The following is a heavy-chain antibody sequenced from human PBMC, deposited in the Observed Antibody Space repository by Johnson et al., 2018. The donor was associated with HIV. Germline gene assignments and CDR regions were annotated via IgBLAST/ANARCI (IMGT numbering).Heavy chain of an antibody. CDR3: ASELAIRLDAFDI. V-gene: IGHV3-30*04. D-gene: IGHD5-12*01. CDR1: GFTFSSYT. CDR2: ISYDGSNK. J-gene: IGHJ3*02. Sequence: QVQLVESGGGVVQPGRSLRLSCTASGFTFSSYTIYWVRQTPGKGLEWVALISYDGSNKYYADSVKGRFTISRDNAKNSLHLQMNSLKVEDTSVYYCASELAIRLDAFDIWGQGTMVTVSS.